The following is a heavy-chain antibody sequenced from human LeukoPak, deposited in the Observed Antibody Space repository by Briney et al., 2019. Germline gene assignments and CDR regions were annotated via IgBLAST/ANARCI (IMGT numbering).Heavy chain of an antibody. V-gene: IGHV4-59*08. CDR1: GGSISNYY. CDR3: ARHEKSSGWYYDY. Sequence: PSETLSLTCTVYGGSISNYYWSWIRQPPGKGLEWIGYIYYSGSTTYNPSLKSRVTISVDTSKNQFSLKLTSVTAADTAVYYCARHEKSSGWYYDYWGQGTLVTVSS. CDR2: IYYSGST. J-gene: IGHJ4*02. D-gene: IGHD6-19*01.